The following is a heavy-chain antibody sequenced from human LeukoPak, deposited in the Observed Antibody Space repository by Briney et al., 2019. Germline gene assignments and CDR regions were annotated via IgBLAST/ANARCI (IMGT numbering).Heavy chain of an antibody. J-gene: IGHJ6*03. CDR3: AKDPTSPQLWSTVYYYYMDV. Sequence: PGRSLRLSCAASGFTFDDYAMHWVRQAPGKGLEWVSGISWNSGSIGYADSVKGRFTISRDNAKNSLYLQMNSLRAEDTALYYCAKDPTSPQLWSTVYYYYMDVWGKGTTVTISS. CDR2: ISWNSGSI. D-gene: IGHD5-18*01. CDR1: GFTFDDYA. V-gene: IGHV3-9*01.